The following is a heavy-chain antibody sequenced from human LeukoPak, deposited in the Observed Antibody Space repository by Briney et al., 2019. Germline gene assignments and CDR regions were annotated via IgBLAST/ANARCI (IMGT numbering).Heavy chain of an antibody. CDR1: GFTFSSYS. Sequence: GSLRLSCAASGFTFSSYSMNWVRQAPGKGLEWVSSISSSSSYIYYAGPVKGRFTISRDNAKNSLYLQMNSLRAEDTAVYYCARFPGYGSSSKGEYYYGMDVWGKGTTVTVSS. D-gene: IGHD6-13*01. J-gene: IGHJ6*04. V-gene: IGHV3-21*01. CDR2: ISSSSSYI. CDR3: ARFPGYGSSSKGEYYYGMDV.